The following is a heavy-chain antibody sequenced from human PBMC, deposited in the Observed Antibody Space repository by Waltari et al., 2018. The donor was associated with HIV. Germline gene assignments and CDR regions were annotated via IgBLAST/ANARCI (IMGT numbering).Heavy chain of an antibody. D-gene: IGHD6-19*01. CDR3: AKDVRRSTLGQWLDGYYYYGMDV. J-gene: IGHJ6*02. Sequence: EVQLLESGGGLVQPGGSLRLSCAASGFTFSSYAMSWVRQAPGKGLEWVPAISGSGGSTYYADSGKGRFTISRDNSKNTLYLQMNSLRAEDTAVYYCAKDVRRSTLGQWLDGYYYYGMDVWGQGTTVTVSS. CDR1: GFTFSSYA. CDR2: ISGSGGST. V-gene: IGHV3-23*01.